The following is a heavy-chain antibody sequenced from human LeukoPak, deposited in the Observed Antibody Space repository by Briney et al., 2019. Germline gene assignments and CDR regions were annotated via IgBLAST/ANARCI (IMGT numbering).Heavy chain of an antibody. J-gene: IGHJ4*02. CDR2: IDPSDSYT. Sequence: GESLKISCKGSGHSFTSYWISWVRQMPGKGLEWMGRIDPSDSYTNYSPSFQGHVTISADKSISTAYLQWSSPKASDTAMYYCARSDGYDLPDYWGQGTLVTVSS. D-gene: IGHD5-12*01. CDR1: GHSFTSYW. V-gene: IGHV5-10-1*01. CDR3: ARSDGYDLPDY.